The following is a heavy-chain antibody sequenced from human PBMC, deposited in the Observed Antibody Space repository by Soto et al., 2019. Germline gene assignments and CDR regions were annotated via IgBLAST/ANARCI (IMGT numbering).Heavy chain of an antibody. Sequence: SVKVSCKASGGTFSSYAISWVRQAPGQGLEWMGGIIPIFGTANYAQKFQGRVTITADESTSTAYMELSSLRSEDTAVYYCARPHYPGYSYGYGLDYWGQGTLVTVSS. CDR1: GGTFSSYA. D-gene: IGHD5-18*01. V-gene: IGHV1-69*13. J-gene: IGHJ4*02. CDR3: ARPHYPGYSYGYGLDY. CDR2: IIPIFGTA.